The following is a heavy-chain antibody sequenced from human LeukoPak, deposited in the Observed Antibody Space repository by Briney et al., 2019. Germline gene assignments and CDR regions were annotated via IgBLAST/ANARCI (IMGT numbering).Heavy chain of an antibody. Sequence: ASVNVSRMASGYTLTSYGISWVRQAPGRGLECVGWISAYNGNTNYAQKLQGRVTMTTDTSTSTAYMELRSLRSDDTAVYYCAREERRGDYISWGQGTLVTVSS. V-gene: IGHV1-18*01. CDR1: GYTLTSYG. D-gene: IGHD4-17*01. CDR3: AREERRGDYIS. CDR2: ISAYNGNT. J-gene: IGHJ4*02.